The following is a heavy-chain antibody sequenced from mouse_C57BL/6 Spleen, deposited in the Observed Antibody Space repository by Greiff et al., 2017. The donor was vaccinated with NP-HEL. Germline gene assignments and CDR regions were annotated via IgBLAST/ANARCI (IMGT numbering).Heavy chain of an antibody. CDR1: GYTFTDYY. V-gene: IGHV1-26*01. CDR2: INPNNGGT. D-gene: IGHD2-3*01. Sequence: EVQLQQSGPELVKPGASVKISCKASGYTFTDYYMNWVKQSHGKSLEWIGDINPNNGGTSYNQKFKGKATLTVDKSSSTAYMELRSLTSEDSAVYYCARSRGYYSSFDYWGQGTTLTVSS. J-gene: IGHJ2*01. CDR3: ARSRGYYSSFDY.